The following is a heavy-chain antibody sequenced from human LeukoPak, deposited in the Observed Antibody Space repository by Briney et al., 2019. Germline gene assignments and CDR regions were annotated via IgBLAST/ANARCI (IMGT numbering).Heavy chain of an antibody. J-gene: IGHJ5*02. CDR1: GYSISSGYY. CDR3: ARDIRGPLSTAGYCSSTSCYGEDNWFDP. D-gene: IGHD2-2*01. Sequence: PSETLSLTCAVSGYSISSGYYWGWIRQPPGKGLEWIGSIYHSGSTYYNPSLKSRVTISVDTSKNQFSLKLSSVTAADTAVYYCARDIRGPLSTAGYCSSTSCYGEDNWFDPWGQGTLVTLSS. CDR2: IYHSGST. V-gene: IGHV4-38-2*02.